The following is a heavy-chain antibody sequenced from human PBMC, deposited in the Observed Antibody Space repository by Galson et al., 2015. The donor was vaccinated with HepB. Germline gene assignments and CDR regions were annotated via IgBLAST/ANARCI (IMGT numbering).Heavy chain of an antibody. CDR1: GFTFSSYG. Sequence: SLRLSCAASGFTFSSYGMHWVRQAPGKGLEWVAVISYDGSNKYYADSVKGRFTISRDNSKNTLYLQMNSLRAEDTAVYYCAKVQDFWSGYDYWGQGTLVTVSS. D-gene: IGHD3-3*01. V-gene: IGHV3-30*18. CDR3: AKVQDFWSGYDY. J-gene: IGHJ4*02. CDR2: ISYDGSNK.